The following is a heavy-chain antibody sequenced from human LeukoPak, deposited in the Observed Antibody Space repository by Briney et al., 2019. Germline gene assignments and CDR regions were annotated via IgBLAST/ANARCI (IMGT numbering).Heavy chain of an antibody. D-gene: IGHD5-18*01. V-gene: IGHV7-4-1*02. J-gene: IGHJ3*02. CDR3: ARVLQLWLNDAFDI. CDR1: GYTFTSYT. CDR2: INTNTGNP. Sequence: GASVKVSCKASGYTFTSYTMNWVRQAPGQGLEWMGWINTNTGNPTYAQGFTGRFVFSLDTSVSTAYLQISSLKAEDTAVYYCARVLQLWLNDAFDIWGQGTMVTVSS.